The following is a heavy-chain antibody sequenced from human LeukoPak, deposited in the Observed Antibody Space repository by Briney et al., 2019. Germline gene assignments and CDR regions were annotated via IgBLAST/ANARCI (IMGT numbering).Heavy chain of an antibody. J-gene: IGHJ4*02. CDR1: GFIFSNYE. CDR3: VREAFDYIWGTYRLFEF. D-gene: IGHD3-16*02. CDR2: INRSANSI. Sequence: GGSLRLSCGASGFIFSNYEMNWVRQAPGKGLEWISYINRSANSIYYRDPVKDRFTHSRDDARNTLYLQMNSLRAEDTAVYYCVREAFDYIWGTYRLFEFWGQGTLVTVSS. V-gene: IGHV3-48*03.